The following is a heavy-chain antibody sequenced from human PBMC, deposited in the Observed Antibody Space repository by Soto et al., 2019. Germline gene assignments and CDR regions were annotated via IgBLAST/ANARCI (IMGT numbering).Heavy chain of an antibody. V-gene: IGHV3-21*01. J-gene: IGHJ4*02. CDR1: VFTFSSKT. CDR2: ISGSSTFV. D-gene: IGHD2-15*01. CDR3: ARDTCRGRSCYCRH. Sequence: PGGSLRLSCASSVFTFSSKTMTCVRHSPGKGLEWVSSISGSSTFVYYADSVKGRFTISRDNANNSLSLQMNSLRADDTAVYYCARDTCRGRSCYCRHWGQGTLVNVS.